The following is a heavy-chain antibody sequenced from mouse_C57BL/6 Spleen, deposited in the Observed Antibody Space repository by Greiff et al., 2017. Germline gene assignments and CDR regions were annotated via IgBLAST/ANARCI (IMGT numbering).Heavy chain of an antibody. CDR1: GYTFTSYW. J-gene: IGHJ4*01. Sequence: QVQLQQPGAELVRPGSSVKLSCKASGYTFTSYWMDWVKQRPGQGLEWIGNIYPSDSETHYNQKFKDKDTLTVDKSSSTAYMQLSSLTSEDSAVYYCARGYYYGSSYHYAMDYWGQGTSVTVSS. CDR3: ARGYYYGSSYHYAMDY. CDR2: IYPSDSET. V-gene: IGHV1-61*01. D-gene: IGHD1-1*01.